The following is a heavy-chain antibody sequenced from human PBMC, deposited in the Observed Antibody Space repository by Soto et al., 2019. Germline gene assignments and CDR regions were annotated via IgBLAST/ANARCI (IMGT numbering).Heavy chain of an antibody. V-gene: IGHV4-59*01. CDR3: AREGNLGRWIQPLDS. J-gene: IGHJ4*02. CDR1: GDSISSYS. Sequence: QVQLQVSGPGLVKPSETLSLTCTVSGDSISSYSWSWIRQPPGKGLEWIGNIHYNGNTKYSPSLKSRVTXSLXXSXYHFSLKLISVTTADTAVYFCAREGNLGRWIQPLDSWGQGTLVTVSS. CDR2: IHYNGNT. D-gene: IGHD2-2*03.